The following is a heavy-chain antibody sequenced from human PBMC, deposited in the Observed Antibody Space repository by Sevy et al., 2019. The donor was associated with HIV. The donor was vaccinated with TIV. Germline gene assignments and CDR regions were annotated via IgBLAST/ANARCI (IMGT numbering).Heavy chain of an antibody. Sequence: GGSLRLSCAASGFSFNGYAMHWVRQAPGKGLEWISSISFSSNYIYYADSVKGRFTISRDNARNSLDLQMNSLRAEDTAVYYCARPYGSGSWEAFDVWGQGTMVTVSS. CDR1: GFSFNGYA. CDR3: ARPYGSGSWEAFDV. CDR2: ISFSSNYI. J-gene: IGHJ3*01. D-gene: IGHD3-10*01. V-gene: IGHV3-21*01.